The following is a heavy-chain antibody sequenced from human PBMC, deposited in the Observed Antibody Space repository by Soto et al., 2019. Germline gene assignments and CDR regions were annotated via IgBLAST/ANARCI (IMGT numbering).Heavy chain of an antibody. D-gene: IGHD2-15*01. J-gene: IGHJ4*02. CDR1: GFTFSSYS. CDR2: ISSSSSTI. Sequence: EVQLVESGGGLVQPGGSLRLSCAASGFTFSSYSMNWVRQAPGKGLEWVSYISSSSSTIYYADSVKGRFTISRDNAKNSLYLQMNSLRAEDMAVYYCASFTPPVVAAPFDYWGQGTLVTVSS. CDR3: ASFTPPVVAAPFDY. V-gene: IGHV3-48*01.